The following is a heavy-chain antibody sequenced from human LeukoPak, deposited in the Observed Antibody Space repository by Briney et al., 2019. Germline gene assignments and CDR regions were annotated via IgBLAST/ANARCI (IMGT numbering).Heavy chain of an antibody. V-gene: IGHV3-30*18. J-gene: IGHJ4*02. CDR2: ISYDGSNK. CDR1: GFTFSSYG. Sequence: GRSLRLSCAASGFTFSSYGMHWVRQAPGKGLEWVVVISYDGSNKYYADSVKGRFTISRDNSKNTLYLQMNSLRAEDTAVYYCAKGSTLAAAGLDYWGQGTLVTVSS. CDR3: AKGSTLAAAGLDY. D-gene: IGHD6-13*01.